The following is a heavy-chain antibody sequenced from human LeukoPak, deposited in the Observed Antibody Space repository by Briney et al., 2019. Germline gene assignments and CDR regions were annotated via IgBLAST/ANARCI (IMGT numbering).Heavy chain of an antibody. CDR1: GYTLTELS. Sequence: ASVKVSCKVSGYTLTELSMHWVRQAPGKGLEWMGGFDPEDGETIYAQKFQGGVTMTEDTSTDTAYMELSSLRSEDTAVYYCATGQGYSSGWVFDYWGQGTLVTVSS. CDR2: FDPEDGET. J-gene: IGHJ4*02. CDR3: ATGQGYSSGWVFDY. D-gene: IGHD6-19*01. V-gene: IGHV1-24*01.